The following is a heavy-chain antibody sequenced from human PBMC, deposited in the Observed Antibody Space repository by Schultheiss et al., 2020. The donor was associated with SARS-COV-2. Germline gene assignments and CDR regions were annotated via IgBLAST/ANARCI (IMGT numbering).Heavy chain of an antibody. J-gene: IGHJ3*02. V-gene: IGHV3-15*01. D-gene: IGHD3-3*01. CDR3: TTMYYDFWSGYAFDI. Sequence: GGSLRLSCAASGFTFSDYYMSWIRQAPGKGLEWVGRIKSKTDGGTTDYAAPVKGRFTISRDDSKNTLYLQMNSLKTEDTAVYYCTTMYYDFWSGYAFDIWGQGTMVTVSS. CDR2: IKSKTDGGTT. CDR1: GFTFSDYY.